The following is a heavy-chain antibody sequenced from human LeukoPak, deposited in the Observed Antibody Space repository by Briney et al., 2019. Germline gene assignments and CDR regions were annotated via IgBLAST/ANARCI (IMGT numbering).Heavy chain of an antibody. CDR1: GGSFSGYY. CDR3: ARRGYSYGFDY. D-gene: IGHD5-18*01. Sequence: SETLSLTCAVYGGSFSGYYWSWIRQPPGKGLEWIGEINHSGSTNYNPSLKSRVTISVDTSKNQFSLKLSSVTAADTAVYYCARRGYSYGFDYWGQGTLVTVSS. V-gene: IGHV4-34*01. CDR2: INHSGST. J-gene: IGHJ4*02.